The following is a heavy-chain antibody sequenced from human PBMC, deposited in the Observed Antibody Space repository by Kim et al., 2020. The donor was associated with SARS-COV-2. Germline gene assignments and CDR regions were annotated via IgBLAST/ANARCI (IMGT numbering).Heavy chain of an antibody. CDR2: IYYSGST. Sequence: SETLSLTCTVSGGSISSYYWSWIRQPPGKGLEWIGYIYYSGSTNYNPSLKSRVTISVDTSKNQFSLKLSSVTAADTAVYYCARRPNDYGGNSELGMDVWGQGTTVTVSS. V-gene: IGHV4-59*08. CDR1: GGSISSYY. CDR3: ARRPNDYGGNSELGMDV. J-gene: IGHJ6*02. D-gene: IGHD4-17*01.